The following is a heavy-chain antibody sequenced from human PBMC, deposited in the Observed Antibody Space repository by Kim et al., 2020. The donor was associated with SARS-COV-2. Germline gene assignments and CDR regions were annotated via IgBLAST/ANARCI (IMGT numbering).Heavy chain of an antibody. CDR2: IIAYIGTT. Sequence: ASVKVSCKASGYTFTSYGISWVRQAPGQGLEWMGWIIAYIGTTNYAQKIQGRVTMTTDTSTSTAYMELRSLRSDDTAVYYCARDRLVEWFDPWGQGTLVTVSS. CDR3: ARDRLVEWFDP. D-gene: IGHD2-15*01. CDR1: GYTFTSYG. V-gene: IGHV1-18*04. J-gene: IGHJ5*02.